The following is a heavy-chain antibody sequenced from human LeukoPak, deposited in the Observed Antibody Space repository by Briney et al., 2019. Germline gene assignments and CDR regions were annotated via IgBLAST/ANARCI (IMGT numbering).Heavy chain of an antibody. V-gene: IGHV3-11*01. CDR2: ISSSGSTI. CDR3: ARDYGIAVAGTAPDV. J-gene: IGHJ6*04. CDR1: GFTFSDYY. D-gene: IGHD6-19*01. Sequence: GGSLRLCCAASGFTFSDYYMSWIREAPGKGLEWVSYISSSGSTIYYADSVKGRFTISRDNAKNSLYLQMNSLRAEDTAVYYCARDYGIAVAGTAPDVWGKGTTVTVSS.